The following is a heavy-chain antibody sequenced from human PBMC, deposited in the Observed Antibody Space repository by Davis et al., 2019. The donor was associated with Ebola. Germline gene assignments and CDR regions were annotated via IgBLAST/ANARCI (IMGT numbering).Heavy chain of an antibody. V-gene: IGHV3-7*03. CDR1: GFTFSHSW. J-gene: IGHJ4*02. CDR2: IKEDGRQT. Sequence: GGSLRLSCAASGFTFSHSWMSWVRRAPGKGLEWVANIKEDGRQTYYVDSVKGRFTISRDNTKNSLSLQMSGLRPEDTAVYYCAKTFNEDGSGYRPSDYWGQGTLVTVSS. D-gene: IGHD5-18*01. CDR3: AKTFNEDGSGYRPSDY.